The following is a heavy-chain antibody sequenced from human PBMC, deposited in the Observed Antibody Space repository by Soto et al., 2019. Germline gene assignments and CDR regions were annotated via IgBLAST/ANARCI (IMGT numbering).Heavy chain of an antibody. CDR2: LSQTATAI. V-gene: IGHV3-11*01. CDR3: ARWSSAFDY. CDR1: GFTFSDYY. Sequence: QVQVVESGGDLVKPVGPLRLSCVASGFTFSDYYMGWVRQAPGKGLEWVSYLSQTATAIHYADSVRGRFTISRDNAKNSLYLEMSSLRAEDTAMYYCARWSSAFDYWGRGTLVTVSS. J-gene: IGHJ4*02.